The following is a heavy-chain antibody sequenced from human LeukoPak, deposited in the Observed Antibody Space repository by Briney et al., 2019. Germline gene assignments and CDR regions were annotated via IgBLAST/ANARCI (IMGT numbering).Heavy chain of an antibody. CDR2: ISGSGGST. J-gene: IGHJ3*02. CDR3: ANRLRHPNGYCSSTSCYLVGAFDI. D-gene: IGHD2-2*01. V-gene: IGHV3-23*01. Sequence: PGGSLRLSCAASGFTFSSYAMSWVRQAPGKGLEWVSAISGSGGSTYYADSVKGRFTISRDNSKNTLYLQMNSLRAEDTAVYYCANRLRHPNGYCSSTSCYLVGAFDIWGQGTMVTVSS. CDR1: GFTFSSYA.